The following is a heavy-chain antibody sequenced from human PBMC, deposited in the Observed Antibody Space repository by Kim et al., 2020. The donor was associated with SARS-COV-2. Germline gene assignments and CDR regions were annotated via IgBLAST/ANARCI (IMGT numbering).Heavy chain of an antibody. J-gene: IGHJ6*02. V-gene: IGHV3-23*01. CDR2: GST. Sequence: GSTYYADSVKGRFTISRDNSKNTLYLQMNSLRAEDTAVYYCDGSGIMDVWGQGTTVTVSS. CDR3: DGSGIMDV. D-gene: IGHD3-10*01.